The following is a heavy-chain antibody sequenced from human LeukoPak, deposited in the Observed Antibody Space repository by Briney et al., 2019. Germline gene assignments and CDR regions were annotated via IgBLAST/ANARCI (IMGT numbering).Heavy chain of an antibody. CDR3: VGGTPQGCFDP. CDR1: GGSISSGGYY. Sequence: SETLSLTCTVSGGSISSGGYYWSWIRQPPGNGLEWIGYIYFSGSTNYNPSLKSRVTISVDTSKNQFSLKLSSVTAADTAVYYCVGGTPQGCFDPWGQGTLVTVSS. CDR2: IYFSGST. V-gene: IGHV4-61*08. J-gene: IGHJ5*02.